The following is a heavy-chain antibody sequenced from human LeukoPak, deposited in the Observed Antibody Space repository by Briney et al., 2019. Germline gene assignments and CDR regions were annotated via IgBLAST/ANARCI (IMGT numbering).Heavy chain of an antibody. CDR2: IIPILGIA. CDR3: ARDRGGYCTNGVCYTGGSST. V-gene: IGHV1-69*04. Sequence: SVKVSCKASGGTFSSYAISWVRQAPGQGLEWMGRIIPILGIANYAQKFQGRVTITADKSTSTAYMELSSLRAEDTAVYYCARDRGGYCTNGVCYTGGSSTWGQGTLVTVSS. J-gene: IGHJ4*02. CDR1: GGTFSSYA. D-gene: IGHD2-8*01.